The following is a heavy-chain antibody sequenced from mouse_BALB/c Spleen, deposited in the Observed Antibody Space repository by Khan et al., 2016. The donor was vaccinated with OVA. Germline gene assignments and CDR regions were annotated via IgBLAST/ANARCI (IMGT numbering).Heavy chain of an antibody. D-gene: IGHD1-1*01. CDR3: ARSTYYDGSY. J-gene: IGHJ3*01. V-gene: IGHV14-3*02. CDR1: GFNIKDTY. CDR2: IDPANGYT. Sequence: VQLKESGAELVKPGASVKLSCTTSGFNIKDTYIHWVKQRPEQGLEWIGRIDPANGYTKFDPKFQGKATITTDTSSNTAYLQLSSLTSEDTAVYYCARSTYYDGSYWGQGTLVTVSS.